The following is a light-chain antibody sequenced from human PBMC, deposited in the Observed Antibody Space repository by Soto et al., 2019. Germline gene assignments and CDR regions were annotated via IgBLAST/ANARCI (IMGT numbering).Light chain of an antibody. V-gene: IGKV1-39*01. Sequence: DIQMTQSPSSLSASVGDRVTITCRASQSISSYLNWYQQKPGKAPKLLIYAATSLQSGVPSRFSGSGSGTDFTLTSISLQPEDFATYYCQQSYSTPLTFGGGTKVEIK. CDR2: AAT. CDR1: QSISSY. J-gene: IGKJ4*01. CDR3: QQSYSTPLT.